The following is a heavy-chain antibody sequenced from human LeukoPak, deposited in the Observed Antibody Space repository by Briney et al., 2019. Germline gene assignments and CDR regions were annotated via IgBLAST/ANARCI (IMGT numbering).Heavy chain of an antibody. CDR3: ARVKGTVAPDW. CDR1: GFTFSIYT. Sequence: GGSLRLSCAASGFTFSIYTMNWVRQAPGKGLEWVSYISDSSDIIYYADSVKGRFTISRDNAKNSLYLQMNSLGAEDTAVYYCARVKGTVAPDWWGQGTLVTVSS. V-gene: IGHV3-48*04. J-gene: IGHJ4*02. CDR2: ISDSSDII. D-gene: IGHD6-19*01.